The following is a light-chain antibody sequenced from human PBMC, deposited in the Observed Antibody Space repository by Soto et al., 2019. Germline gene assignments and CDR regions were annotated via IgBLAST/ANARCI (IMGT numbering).Light chain of an antibody. CDR2: DAS. CDR3: QHYNYWPYT. J-gene: IGKJ2*01. V-gene: IGKV3-15*01. Sequence: MTQSPGALSLSPGARAPLSCRASQTIDNTLAWYPRQPGQAPRLLIYDASTRATGVPARFSGSGSGTDFTLTISSLQSEDFAVYYCQHYNYWPYTFGQGTKVDIK. CDR1: QTIDNT.